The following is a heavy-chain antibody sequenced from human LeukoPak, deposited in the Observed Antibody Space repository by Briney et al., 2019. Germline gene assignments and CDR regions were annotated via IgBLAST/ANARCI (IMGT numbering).Heavy chain of an antibody. CDR3: ARDNVGPADFWSGYQFDY. D-gene: IGHD3-3*01. V-gene: IGHV1-69*05. CDR2: IIPIFGTA. Sequence: SVKVSCKASGGTFSSYAISWVRQAPGQGLEWMGGIIPIFGTANYAQKFQGRVTITTDESTSTAYMELSSLRSEDTAVYYCARDNVGPADFWSGYQFDYWGQGTLVTVSS. CDR1: GGTFSSYA. J-gene: IGHJ4*02.